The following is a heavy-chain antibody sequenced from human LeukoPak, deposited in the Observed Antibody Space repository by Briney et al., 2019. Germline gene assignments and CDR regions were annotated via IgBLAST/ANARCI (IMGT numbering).Heavy chain of an antibody. CDR1: GFAFSSYS. V-gene: IGHV3-30*03. CDR3: ATRNYGDGIDP. Sequence: GGSLRLSCAASGFAFSSYSMNWVRQAPGKGLEWVAVISYDGSNKYYADSVKGRFTIPRDNSKNTLYLQMNSLRAEDTAVYYCATRNYGDGIDPWGQGTLVTVSS. J-gene: IGHJ5*02. CDR2: ISYDGSNK. D-gene: IGHD4-17*01.